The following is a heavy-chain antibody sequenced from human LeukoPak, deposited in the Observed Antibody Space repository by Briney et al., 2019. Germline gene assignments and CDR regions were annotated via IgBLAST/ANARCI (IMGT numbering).Heavy chain of an antibody. V-gene: IGHV3-30*03. CDR1: GFTFSTYA. CDR3: ARVNTIFGGDIFSLGAEFEF. J-gene: IGHJ4*02. Sequence: WSLRLSCVATGFTFSTYAMHWVRRAPGKGLECVSVISYDGTTKDYADSVKGRFTISRDNSNDTLYLQMNSLRPEDTALYCCARVNTIFGGDIFSLGAEFEFWGQGTLVTVSS. CDR2: ISYDGTTK. D-gene: IGHD3-3*02.